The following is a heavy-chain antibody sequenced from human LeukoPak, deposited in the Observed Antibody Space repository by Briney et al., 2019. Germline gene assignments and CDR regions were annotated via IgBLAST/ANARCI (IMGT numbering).Heavy chain of an antibody. J-gene: IGHJ3*02. D-gene: IGHD5-18*01. CDR2: VDYRGST. V-gene: IGHV4-59*01. Sequence: SETLSLTCTVSGGSISTYYWSWIRQPPGKGLEWIAYVDYRGSTTYNPSLRSRVTISVDTSRNQSSLKLSSVTAADTAVYYCARSRSGYSYDHAAFEIWGQGTMVTVSS. CDR1: GGSISTYY. CDR3: ARSRSGYSYDHAAFEI.